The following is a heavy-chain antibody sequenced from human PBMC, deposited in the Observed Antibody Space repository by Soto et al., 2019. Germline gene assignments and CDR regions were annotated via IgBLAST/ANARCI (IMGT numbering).Heavy chain of an antibody. CDR3: ARDNRYLEWLLCWFDP. Sequence: QVQLVQSGAEVKKPWSSGKVSCKASGGTFSIYAISWVRQAPGQGLEWMGGIIPIFGTANYAQKFQGRVTITADESTSTAYMELSSLRSEDKAVYYCARDNRYLEWLLCWFDPWGQGTLVTVSS. D-gene: IGHD3-3*01. V-gene: IGHV1-69*01. J-gene: IGHJ5*02. CDR2: IIPIFGTA. CDR1: GGTFSIYA.